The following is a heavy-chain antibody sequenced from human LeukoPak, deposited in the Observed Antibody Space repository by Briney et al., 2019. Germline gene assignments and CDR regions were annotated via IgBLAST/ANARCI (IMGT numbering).Heavy chain of an antibody. V-gene: IGHV3-53*01. CDR1: GFTVSSNS. CDR2: LYNGGGA. J-gene: IGHJ4*02. D-gene: IGHD6-19*01. Sequence: GGSLRLSCAASGFTVSSNSMTWVRQAPGKGLEWVSILYNGGGANYADSVKGRFTISRDNSRNTLFLQMNSLRDEDTAVYYCARRDTTGWFHHFGYWGQGTLVTVSS. CDR3: ARRDTTGWFHHFGY.